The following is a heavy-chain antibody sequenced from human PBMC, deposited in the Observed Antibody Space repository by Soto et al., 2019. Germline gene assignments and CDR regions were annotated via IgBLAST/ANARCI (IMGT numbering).Heavy chain of an antibody. Sequence: QEQLVQSGAEVKKPGSSVKDSCKASGGTFSSYAISWVRQAPGQGLERLGRLIPNFGTANYAQKLQGRVTTTADKSTGTPYMELSSRSCEDMAVYYCATYCGGDCYSGRRVLDAFDIWGQGTMVTVSS. V-gene: IGHV1-69*06. CDR3: ATYCGGDCYSGRRVLDAFDI. D-gene: IGHD2-21*02. CDR1: GGTFSSYA. CDR2: LIPNFGTA. J-gene: IGHJ3*02.